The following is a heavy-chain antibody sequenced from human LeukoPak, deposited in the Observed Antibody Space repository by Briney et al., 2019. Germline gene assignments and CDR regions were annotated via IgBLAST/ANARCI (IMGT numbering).Heavy chain of an antibody. Sequence: PGGSLRLSCAASGFTFSSYAMSWARQAPGKGLEWVSAISGSGGSTYYADSVKGRFTISRDNSKNTLYLQMNSLRAEDTAVYYCAKARRGYSGYDPQFIGHYGMDVWGQGTTVTVSS. J-gene: IGHJ6*02. CDR1: GFTFSSYA. D-gene: IGHD5-12*01. V-gene: IGHV3-23*01. CDR2: ISGSGGST. CDR3: AKARRGYSGYDPQFIGHYGMDV.